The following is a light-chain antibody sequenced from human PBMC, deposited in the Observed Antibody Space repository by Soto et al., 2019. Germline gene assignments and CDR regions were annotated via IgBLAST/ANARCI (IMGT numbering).Light chain of an antibody. CDR3: QQYNSYPWT. J-gene: IGKJ1*01. V-gene: IGKV1-5*03. CDR1: QSISSW. Sequence: DIKMTQSPSAVSASVRDRVTITCLASQSISSWLALYQHKPWKAPKLLIYKASSLESGVPSRFSGSGSGTEFTLTISSLQPDDFATYYCQQYNSYPWTFGQGTKADIK. CDR2: KAS.